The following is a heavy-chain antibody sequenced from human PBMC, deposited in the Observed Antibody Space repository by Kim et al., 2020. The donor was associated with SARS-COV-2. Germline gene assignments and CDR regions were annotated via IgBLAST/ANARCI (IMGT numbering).Heavy chain of an antibody. CDR1: GGSIRNNNYY. CDR3: ARGVTVAFDI. V-gene: IGHV4-39*07. D-gene: IGHD2-21*02. Sequence: SETLSLTCTVSGGSIRNNNYYWAWIRQPPGKGLEWIGNIHYSGNTYYNPSLKSRVIISIDTSRNQFSLELSSVTAADSAVEFCARGVTVAFDIWGQGT. J-gene: IGHJ3*02. CDR2: IHYSGNT.